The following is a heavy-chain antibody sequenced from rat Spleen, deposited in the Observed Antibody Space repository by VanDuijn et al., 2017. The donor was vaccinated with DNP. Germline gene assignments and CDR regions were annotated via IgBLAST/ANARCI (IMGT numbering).Heavy chain of an antibody. D-gene: IGHD2-5*01. Sequence: EVQLQESGPGLVKPSQSLSLTCSVTGYSISSNYWGWIRKFPGNKMEWMGYISYSGSTRYNPSLKSRISITRDTSKNQFFLQLNSVTTEDTATYYCARGDGTYYWSFDFWGPGTMVTVSS. CDR2: ISYSGST. V-gene: IGHV3-1*01. J-gene: IGHJ1*01. CDR3: ARGDGTYYWSFDF. CDR1: GYSISSNY.